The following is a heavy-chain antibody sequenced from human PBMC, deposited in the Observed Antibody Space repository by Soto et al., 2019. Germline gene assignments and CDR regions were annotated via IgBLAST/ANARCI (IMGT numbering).Heavy chain of an antibody. CDR3: ARDHPDSSGYWDAFDI. V-gene: IGHV3-48*01. CDR2: ISSSSSTI. CDR1: GFTFSSYS. Sequence: GGSLRLSCAASGFTFSSYSMNWVRQAPGKGLEWVSYISSSSSTIYYADSVKGRFTISRDNAKNSLYLQMNSLRAEDTAVYYWARDHPDSSGYWDAFDIWGQGTMVTVSS. D-gene: IGHD3-22*01. J-gene: IGHJ3*02.